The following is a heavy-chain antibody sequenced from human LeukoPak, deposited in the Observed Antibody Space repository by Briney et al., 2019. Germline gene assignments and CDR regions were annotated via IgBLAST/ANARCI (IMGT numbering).Heavy chain of an antibody. Sequence: PGGSLRLSCAASGLTFSTYAMCWVRQAPGKGLAWVSAISGSAGTTHYADSVKGRFTISRDNSKNTLYLQMNSLKVEDTAVYYCAKTQYIAVAYFDYWGQGTLVTVSS. CDR3: AKTQYIAVAYFDY. CDR1: GLTFSTYA. CDR2: ISGSAGTT. V-gene: IGHV3-23*01. J-gene: IGHJ4*02. D-gene: IGHD6-19*01.